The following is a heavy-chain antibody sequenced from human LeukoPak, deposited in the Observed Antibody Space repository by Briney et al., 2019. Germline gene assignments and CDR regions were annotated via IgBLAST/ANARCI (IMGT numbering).Heavy chain of an antibody. J-gene: IGHJ6*03. V-gene: IGHV1-18*01. CDR2: ISAYNGNT. CDR1: GYTFTSYG. Sequence: ASVKVSCKASGYTFTSYGISWVRQAPGQGLEWMGWISAYNGNTNYAQKLQGRVTTTTDTSTSTAYMELRSLRSDDTAVYYCARANRGYYDSSGYYYVGYYYYMDVWGKGTTVTVSS. D-gene: IGHD3-22*01. CDR3: ARANRGYYDSSGYYYVGYYYYMDV.